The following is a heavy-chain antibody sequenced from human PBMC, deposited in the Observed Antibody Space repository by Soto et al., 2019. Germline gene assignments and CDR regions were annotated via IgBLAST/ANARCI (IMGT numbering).Heavy chain of an antibody. CDR3: ARNVAHYDVCCGDYTGIKSTNWFDP. V-gene: IGHV2-26*01. CDR2: IFSTTGK. J-gene: IGHJ5*02. CDR1: GFSLSNARMG. D-gene: IGHD3-3*01. Sequence: QVTLKESGPVLVKPTETLTLTCTVSGFSLSNARMGVSWLRPPQGTALERLAQIFSTTGKSYRTSLKSSRTISIDTAKNQVVLTMTNMDPSETATDYCARNVAHYDVCCGDYTGIKSTNWFDPWVQGTLVTVSS.